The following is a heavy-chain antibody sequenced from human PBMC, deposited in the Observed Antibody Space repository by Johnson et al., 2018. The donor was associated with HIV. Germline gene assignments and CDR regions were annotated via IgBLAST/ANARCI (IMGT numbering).Heavy chain of an antibody. V-gene: IGHV3-66*02. J-gene: IGHJ3*02. D-gene: IGHD6-13*01. CDR2: IYSGGST. CDR1: GFTVSSNY. CDR3: ARAASQQQLKVPFDI. Sequence: VQLVESGGGLVQPGGSLRLSCAASGFTVSSNYMSWVRQAPGKGLDWVSVIYSGGSTYYADSVKGRFTISRDNSKNTLYLQMNSLRAEDTAVYFCARAASQQQLKVPFDIWGQGTMVTVSS.